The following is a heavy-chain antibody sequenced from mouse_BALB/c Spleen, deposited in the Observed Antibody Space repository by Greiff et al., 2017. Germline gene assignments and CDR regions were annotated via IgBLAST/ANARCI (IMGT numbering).Heavy chain of an antibody. D-gene: IGHD1-2*01. J-gene: IGHJ4*01. V-gene: IGHV1-59*01. CDR3: ARATATRFYYAMDY. CDR1: GYTFTSYW. Sequence: VQLQQPGAELVKPGASVKMSCKASGYTFTSYWMHWVKQRPGQGLEWIGVIDPSDSYTSYNQKFKGKATLTVDTSSSTAYMQLSSLTSEDSAVYYCARATATRFYYAMDYWGQGTSVTVSS. CDR2: IDPSDSYT.